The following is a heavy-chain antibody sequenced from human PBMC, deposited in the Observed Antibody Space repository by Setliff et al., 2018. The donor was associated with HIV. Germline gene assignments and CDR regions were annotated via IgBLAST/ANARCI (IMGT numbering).Heavy chain of an antibody. Sequence: SETLSLTCSVSGDSITSHYWSWIRQPPGKGLEWIGYIYFTGSTNYNPSLKSRVTISVDTSKNQSSLKLSSVTAADTAVYYCARLFRWLQFPDRFDSWGQGALVTVSS. CDR2: IYFTGST. V-gene: IGHV4-59*11. J-gene: IGHJ4*02. CDR3: ARLFRWLQFPDRFDS. CDR1: GDSITSHY. D-gene: IGHD6-19*01.